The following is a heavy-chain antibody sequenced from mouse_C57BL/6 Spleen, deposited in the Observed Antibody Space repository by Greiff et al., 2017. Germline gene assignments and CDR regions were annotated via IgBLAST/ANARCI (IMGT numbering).Heavy chain of an antibody. CDR1: GYTFTSYW. Sequence: VQLQQPGAELVKPGASVKLSCKASGYTFTSYWMNWVKQRPGQGLEWIGMIHPNSGSTNYNEKFKSKATLTVDKSSSTAYMQRSSLTSEDSAVYYCARSSLMVTTTEDYWGQGTTLTVSS. D-gene: IGHD2-2*01. CDR2: IHPNSGST. CDR3: ARSSLMVTTTEDY. J-gene: IGHJ2*01. V-gene: IGHV1-64*01.